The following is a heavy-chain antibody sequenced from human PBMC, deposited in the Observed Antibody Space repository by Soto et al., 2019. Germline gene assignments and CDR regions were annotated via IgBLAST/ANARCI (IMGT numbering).Heavy chain of an antibody. J-gene: IGHJ2*01. D-gene: IGHD2-21*02. CDR3: AVTPNCGRDCSAASYWYFDI. CDR1: GLTFGNYA. CDR2: ISGDSGRT. V-gene: IGHV3-23*01. Sequence: EVQLLESGGGLVQPGGSVRLSCAASGLTFGNYAMSWGRQAPGKGLEWVSAISGDSGRTYYADSVKGRFTISRDNSKNTLYLQMNTLRAEDTAVYYCAVTPNCGRDCSAASYWYFDIWGRGTLVTVSS.